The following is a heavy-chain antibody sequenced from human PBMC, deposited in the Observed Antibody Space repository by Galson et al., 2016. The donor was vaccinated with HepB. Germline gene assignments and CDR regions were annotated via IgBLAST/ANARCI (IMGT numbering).Heavy chain of an antibody. V-gene: IGHV4-30-2*01. J-gene: IGHJ4*02. CDR2: IYHSGSA. Sequence: TLSLTCAVSGGSISSDDYSWNWIRQPPGKGLEWIGYIYHSGSAYSNPSPKSRVSISVDRSKNQFSLKLNSVTAADTAVYYCARATRSNGGYNLDHWGQGTLVTVSS. CDR1: GGSISSDDYS. D-gene: IGHD2-15*01. CDR3: ARATRSNGGYNLDH.